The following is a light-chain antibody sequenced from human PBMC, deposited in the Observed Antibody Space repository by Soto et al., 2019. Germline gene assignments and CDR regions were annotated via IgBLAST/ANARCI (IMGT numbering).Light chain of an antibody. Sequence: DIQMTQSPSTLSASVGDRVTITCRASHSITNWLAWYQQKPGKAPKVLIYDVSTLGSGVPSRFSGSGSGTEFTLTLSSLQPDDFATYYCQPYNNNFGQGTKVEIK. CDR3: QPYNNN. J-gene: IGKJ2*01. CDR1: HSITNW. V-gene: IGKV1-5*01. CDR2: DVS.